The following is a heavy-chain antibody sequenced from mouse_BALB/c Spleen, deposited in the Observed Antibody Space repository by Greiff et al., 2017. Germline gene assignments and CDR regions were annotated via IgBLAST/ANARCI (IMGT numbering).Heavy chain of an antibody. D-gene: IGHD4-1*01. CDR1: GFSFTSYG. J-gene: IGHJ4*01. V-gene: IGHV2-9*02. Sequence: VMLVESGPGLVAPSQSLSITCTVSGFSFTSYGVHWVRQPPGKGLEWLGVIWAGGSTNYNSALMSRLSISKDNSKSQVFLKMNTLQTDDTAMYYCARTGTDCAMDYWGQGTSVTVSS. CDR2: IWAGGST. CDR3: ARTGTDCAMDY.